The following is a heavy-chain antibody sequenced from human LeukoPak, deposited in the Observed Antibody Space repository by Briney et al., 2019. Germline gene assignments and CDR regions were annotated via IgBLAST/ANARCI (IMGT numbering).Heavy chain of an antibody. V-gene: IGHV4-59*01. J-gene: IGHJ4*02. CDR3: ARVILTGYYEVVDY. Sequence: SETLSLTCTVSGGSISSYYWGWIRQPPGKGLEWIGYIYYSGSTNYNPSLKSRVTISVDTSKNQFSLKLSSVTAADTAVYYCARVILTGYYEVVDYWGQGTLVTVSS. CDR2: IYYSGST. CDR1: GGSISSYY. D-gene: IGHD3-9*01.